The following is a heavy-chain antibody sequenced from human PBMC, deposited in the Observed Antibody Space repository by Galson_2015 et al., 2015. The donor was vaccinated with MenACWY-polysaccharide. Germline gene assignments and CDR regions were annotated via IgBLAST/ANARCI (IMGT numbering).Heavy chain of an antibody. J-gene: IGHJ4*02. CDR1: GFTFSRNT. Sequence: LRLSCAASGFTFSRNTMTWVRPAPGKGLEWVSSISSAGSSIYYADSVKGRFTISRDNAENSLYLQMNSLRDEDTAVYYCAKSLTILDYWGQGTLVTVSS. D-gene: IGHD2-21*01. CDR2: ISSAGSSI. CDR3: AKSLTILDY. V-gene: IGHV3-48*02.